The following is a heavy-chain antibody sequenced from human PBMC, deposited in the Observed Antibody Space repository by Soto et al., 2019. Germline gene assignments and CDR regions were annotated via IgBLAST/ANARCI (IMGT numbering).Heavy chain of an antibody. CDR2: INPKSGDT. V-gene: IGHV1-2*04. D-gene: IGHD4-17*01. J-gene: IGHJ4*02. CDR1: GYTFTGFY. Sequence: QVQLVQSGAEVKKPGASVKVSCKALGYTFTGFYMHWVRQAPGQGLEWMGWINPKSGDTEYAQKFQGWVTMTRDTSISTPSMELSRLKPTDPAVYYCARGGSTVTGKFAYWGQGTLVSVSS. CDR3: ARGGSTVTGKFAY.